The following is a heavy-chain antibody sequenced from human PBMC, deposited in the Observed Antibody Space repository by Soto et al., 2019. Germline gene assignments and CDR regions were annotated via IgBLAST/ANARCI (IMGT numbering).Heavy chain of an antibody. Sequence: EVQLLESGGGLVQPGGSLTLSCAASGFTFSNYAMSWVRQAPGKGLEWVSAISGGGISTYYADSVRGRFTISRDNSRNTLYLRMNRLRAEDTAVYYCARDAISMVRGTNNWFDPWGQVTLVTVSS. D-gene: IGHD3-10*01. CDR3: ARDAISMVRGTNNWFDP. CDR2: ISGGGIST. J-gene: IGHJ5*02. CDR1: GFTFSNYA. V-gene: IGHV3-23*01.